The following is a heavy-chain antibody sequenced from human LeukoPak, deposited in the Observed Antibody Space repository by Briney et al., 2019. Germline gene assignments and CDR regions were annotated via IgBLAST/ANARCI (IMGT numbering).Heavy chain of an antibody. D-gene: IGHD6-13*01. Sequence: SETLSLTCTVSGGSVSDSRNYWGWIRQPPGKGLEWIGSFYHTGGTYYSPSFRSRVIISEDTSKNQFSLYFHSVTDADTAVYFCGNSHSSSWYDYWGQGTLVTVSS. CDR1: GGSVSDSRNY. J-gene: IGHJ4*02. CDR3: GNSHSSSWYDY. CDR2: FYHTGGT. V-gene: IGHV4-39*07.